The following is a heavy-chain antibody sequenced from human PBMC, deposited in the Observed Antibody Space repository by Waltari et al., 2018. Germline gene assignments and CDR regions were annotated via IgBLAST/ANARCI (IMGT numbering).Heavy chain of an antibody. Sequence: QVHLVQSGAEVKTPGASVKISCPVSGLPLNALSIHWVRQTPGKGLDWMGSFDPEDGQVLYAQKFQGRVTMTEDSPGDTVYMELNSLTSEDTATYYCTSDIFNFGEITVRGGWLDPWGQGTLVSVSS. CDR3: TSDIFNFGEITVRGGWLDP. CDR1: GLPLNALS. D-gene: IGHD3-16*02. V-gene: IGHV1-24*01. CDR2: FDPEDGQV. J-gene: IGHJ5*02.